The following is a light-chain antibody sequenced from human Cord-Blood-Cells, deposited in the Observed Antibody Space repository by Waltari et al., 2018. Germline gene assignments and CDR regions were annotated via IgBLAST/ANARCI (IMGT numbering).Light chain of an antibody. CDR2: EGS. CDR3: CSYAGSSTWV. Sequence: QSALTQPASVSGCPGQSITIPCTGTSSDVGSYNLVSWYQQHPGKAPKLMIYEGSKRPSGVSNRFSGSKSGNMASLTISGLQAEDEADYYCCSYAGSSTWVFGGGTKLTVL. CDR1: SSDVGSYNL. V-gene: IGLV2-23*01. J-gene: IGLJ3*02.